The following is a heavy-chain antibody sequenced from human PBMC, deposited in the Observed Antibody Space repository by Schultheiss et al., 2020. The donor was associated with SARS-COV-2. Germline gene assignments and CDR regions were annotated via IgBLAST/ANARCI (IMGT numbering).Heavy chain of an antibody. Sequence: SETLSLTCAVYGGSFSGYYWSWIRQPPGKGLEWIGYIYYSGSTNYNPSLKSRVTISVDTSKNQFSLKLNSVTATDTAVYYCAREGTNYGSGTYSNVYFDYWGQGALVTVSS. D-gene: IGHD3-10*01. CDR2: IYYSGST. CDR1: GGSFSGYY. J-gene: IGHJ4*02. V-gene: IGHV4-59*01. CDR3: AREGTNYGSGTYSNVYFDY.